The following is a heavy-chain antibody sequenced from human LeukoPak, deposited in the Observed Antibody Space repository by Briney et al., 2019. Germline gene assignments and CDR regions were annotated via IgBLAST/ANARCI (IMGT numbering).Heavy chain of an antibody. D-gene: IGHD2-15*01. CDR3: AKVARRDRFDY. J-gene: IGHJ4*02. V-gene: IGHV3-74*01. CDR2: INSDMSST. Sequence: PGGSLRLSCAASGFTFSNHWMHWVRQAPGKGLVWVSRINSDMSSTNYADSVKGRFTISRDNSKNTLYLQMNSLRAEDTAVYYCAKVARRDRFDYWGQGTLVTVSS. CDR1: GFTFSNHW.